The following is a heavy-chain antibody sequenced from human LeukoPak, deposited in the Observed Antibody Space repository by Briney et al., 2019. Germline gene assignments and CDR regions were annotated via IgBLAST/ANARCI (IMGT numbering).Heavy chain of an antibody. CDR2: IYPGDSDS. D-gene: IGHD5-24*01. J-gene: IGHJ4*02. Sequence: GESLKISCKGSGYSFTSYWIGWVRQIPGKGLEWMGIIYPGDSDSRYSSSFQGQVTISADKSISTTYLQWSSLKASDTAMYYCARRDAYNYYFHYWGQGTLVTVSS. V-gene: IGHV5-51*01. CDR1: GYSFTSYW. CDR3: ARRDAYNYYFHY.